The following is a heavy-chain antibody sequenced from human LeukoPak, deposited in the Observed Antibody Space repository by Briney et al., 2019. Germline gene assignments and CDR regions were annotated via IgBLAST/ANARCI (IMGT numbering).Heavy chain of an antibody. J-gene: IGHJ4*02. V-gene: IGHV4-38-2*02. D-gene: IGHD3-22*01. Sequence: PSGTLSLTCTVSGYSISSGYYWGWIRQPPGKGLEWIGEINHSGSTNYNPSLKSRVTISVDTSKNQFSLKLSSVTAADTAVYYCARGPIYYYDSSGYYDYWGQGTLVIVSS. CDR1: GYSISSGYY. CDR2: INHSGST. CDR3: ARGPIYYYDSSGYYDY.